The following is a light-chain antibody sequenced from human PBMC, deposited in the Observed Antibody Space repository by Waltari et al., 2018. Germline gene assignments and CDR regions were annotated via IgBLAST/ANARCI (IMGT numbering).Light chain of an antibody. J-gene: IGKJ2*01. CDR2: DAS. CDR3: QQYNNWHPYT. V-gene: IGKV3-15*01. CDR1: QSISSN. Sequence: EIVMTQSPATLSVSPGERATLSCRASQSISSNLAWYQQRPGQAPSLLIYDASTRATGVPARFSGSGSGTEFTLTISSLQSEDFAIYYCQQYNNWHPYTFGQGTRLEIK.